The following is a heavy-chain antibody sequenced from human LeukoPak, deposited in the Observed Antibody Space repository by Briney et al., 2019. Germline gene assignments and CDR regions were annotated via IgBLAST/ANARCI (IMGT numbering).Heavy chain of an antibody. CDR3: ARGRGVRSCYPWDCRYGMDV. J-gene: IGHJ6*02. Sequence: SETLSLTCAVYGGSFSGYYWSWIRQPPGKGLEWIGEINHSGSTNYNPSLKSRVTISVDTSKSQFSLKLSSVTAADTAVYYCARGRGVRSCYPWDCRYGMDVWGQGTTVTVSS. CDR2: INHSGST. CDR1: GGSFSGYY. V-gene: IGHV4-34*01. D-gene: IGHD2-15*01.